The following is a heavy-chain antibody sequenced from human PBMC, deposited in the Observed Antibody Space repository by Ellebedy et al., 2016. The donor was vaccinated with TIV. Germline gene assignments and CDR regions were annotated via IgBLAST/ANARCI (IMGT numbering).Heavy chain of an antibody. CDR1: GFTFSSFV. D-gene: IGHD2-2*01. CDR2: ISHDGSNK. J-gene: IGHJ4*02. CDR3: ANHGLQKAVPAAIDN. Sequence: GESLKISCAASGFTFSSFVMHWVRQAHGNGLEWVAIISHDGSNKYYTDSVKGRFTISRDNSKNTLYLQMNSLRVEDTALYYCANHGLQKAVPAAIDNWGQGTLVTVSS. V-gene: IGHV3-30-3*01.